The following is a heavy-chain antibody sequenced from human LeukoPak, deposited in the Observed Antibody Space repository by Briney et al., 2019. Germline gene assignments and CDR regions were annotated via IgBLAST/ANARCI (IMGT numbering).Heavy chain of an antibody. CDR2: ISGSGGST. D-gene: IGHD1-14*01. J-gene: IGHJ2*01. Sequence: PGGSLRLSCAASGFTFSSYVMSWVRQAPGKRLEWVSAISGSGGSTFYADSVKGRFTISRDNSKNTLYLQMNSLRAEDTAVYYCANTGGSVYWYFDLWGRGTLVTVSS. CDR1: GFTFSSYV. CDR3: ANTGGSVYWYFDL. V-gene: IGHV3-23*01.